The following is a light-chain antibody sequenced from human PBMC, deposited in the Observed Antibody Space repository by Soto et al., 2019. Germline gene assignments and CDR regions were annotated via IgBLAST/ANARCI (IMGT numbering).Light chain of an antibody. CDR3: QQYNSYSPYT. J-gene: IGKJ2*01. CDR2: KAS. V-gene: IGKV1-5*03. Sequence: DIQMTQSPSTLSASVGDRVTITCRASQSISSRLAWYQQKPGKAPKLLIYKASSLESGVPSRFSGSGSGTEFTLTISSLQPDDFATYYCQQYNSYSPYTFGQGTELEIK. CDR1: QSISSR.